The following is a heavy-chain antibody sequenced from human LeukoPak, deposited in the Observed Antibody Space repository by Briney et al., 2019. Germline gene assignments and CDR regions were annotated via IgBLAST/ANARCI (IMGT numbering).Heavy chain of an antibody. CDR2: ISSSGSTI. CDR1: GFTFSDYY. J-gene: IGHJ4*02. Sequence: GGSLRLSCAASGFTFSDYYMSWIRQAPGKGVEWVSYISSSGSTIYYADAVKGRFTISRDNAKNSLYLQMNSLRAEDTAVYYCARVPYYYDSSGYDYWGQGTLVTVSS. D-gene: IGHD3-22*01. V-gene: IGHV3-11*04. CDR3: ARVPYYYDSSGYDY.